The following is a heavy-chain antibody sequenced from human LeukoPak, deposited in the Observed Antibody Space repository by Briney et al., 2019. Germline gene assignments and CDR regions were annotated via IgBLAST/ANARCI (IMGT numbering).Heavy chain of an antibody. Sequence: PGGSLRLSCAASGFTFNSYAMTWVRQAPGKGLEWVSGITAGGDNTFYADSVRGRFTISRDNSKNTLYLQTDSLRAEDTAVYYCARAPGTVTRPDAFDIWGQGTMVTVSS. D-gene: IGHD4-11*01. CDR3: ARAPGTVTRPDAFDI. CDR1: GFTFNSYA. J-gene: IGHJ3*02. CDR2: ITAGGDNT. V-gene: IGHV3-23*01.